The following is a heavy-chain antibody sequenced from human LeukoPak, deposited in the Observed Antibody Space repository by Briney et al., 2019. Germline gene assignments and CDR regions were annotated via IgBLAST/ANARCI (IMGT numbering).Heavy chain of an antibody. CDR2: IKRKTGGGTT. D-gene: IGHD2-15*01. CDR1: GFTFSNAW. V-gene: IGHV3-15*01. J-gene: IGHJ4*02. Sequence: GGSLRLSCAASGFTFSNAWMSWVRQAPGKGLEWVGRIKRKTGGGTTEYAAPVKGRVTISRDDSKNTLYLQMNSLKTEDTAVYYCTTYSYYFDWWGQGTLVTVP. CDR3: TTYSYYFDW.